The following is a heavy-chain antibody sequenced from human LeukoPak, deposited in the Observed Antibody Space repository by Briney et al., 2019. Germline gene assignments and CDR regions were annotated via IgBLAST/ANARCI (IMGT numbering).Heavy chain of an antibody. Sequence: GSLRLSCSAAGVVFISSCMSWFRRHPAGELLWVANIMQDGSGTDYVDSVKSRLTTSRDNARNSLYLQMKSLRAEDTAVYYCARFEPATSYFHYWGQGTLVTVSS. CDR1: GVVFISSC. J-gene: IGHJ4*02. V-gene: IGHV3-7*01. CDR2: IMQDGSGT. CDR3: ARFEPATSYFHY. D-gene: IGHD5-12*01.